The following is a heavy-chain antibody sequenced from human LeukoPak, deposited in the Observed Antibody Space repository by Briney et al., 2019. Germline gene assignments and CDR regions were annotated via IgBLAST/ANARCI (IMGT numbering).Heavy chain of an antibody. Sequence: GGSLRLSCAASGFSVSSNYMSWVRQVPGRGLEWVSIIYSGGSTYYADSVKGRFTISRDNSKNTLYLQMNSLRAEDTAVYYCAKPRDYGDMVPFDYWGQGTLVTVSS. D-gene: IGHD4-17*01. V-gene: IGHV3-53*01. J-gene: IGHJ4*02. CDR1: GFSVSSNY. CDR2: IYSGGST. CDR3: AKPRDYGDMVPFDY.